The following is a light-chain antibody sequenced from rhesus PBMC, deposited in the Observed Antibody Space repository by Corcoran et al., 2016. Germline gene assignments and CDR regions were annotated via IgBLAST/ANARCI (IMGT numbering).Light chain of an antibody. Sequence: QAALTQPRSVSGSPGQSVSISCTGTSSDIGGYNYVSWYQQHPGTAPKLMIYEVSKRPSGVSDRFSGSKYGNPASLTISGLQAEDEADYYCSSYAGSNTYIFGAGTRLTVL. CDR1: SSDIGGYNY. V-gene: IGLV2-32*02. J-gene: IGLJ1*01. CDR3: SSYAGSNTYI. CDR2: EVS.